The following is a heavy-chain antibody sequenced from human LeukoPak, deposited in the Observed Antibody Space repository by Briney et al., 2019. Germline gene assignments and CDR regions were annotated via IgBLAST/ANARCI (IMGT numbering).Heavy chain of an antibody. J-gene: IGHJ4*02. CDR3: AKDYSSSWMYYFDY. V-gene: IGHV3-33*06. CDR1: GFTFSSYG. D-gene: IGHD6-13*01. CDR2: ILYDGSNK. Sequence: GGSLRLSCAASGFTFSSYGRHWVRQARGEGLEGVAVILYDGSNKYYADSVQGRFTISTDNSKNTLYLQMNSLRAEDTAVYYCAKDYSSSWMYYFDYSGQGTLVTVSS.